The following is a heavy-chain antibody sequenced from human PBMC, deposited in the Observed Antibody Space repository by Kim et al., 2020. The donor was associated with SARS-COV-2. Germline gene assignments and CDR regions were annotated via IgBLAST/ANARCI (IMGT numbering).Heavy chain of an antibody. CDR3: ANGGDYHCLDN. CDR2: T. D-gene: IGHD4-17*01. V-gene: IGHV3-23*01. J-gene: IGHJ4*02. Sequence: TYYADSVKGRFTISRDNSKNTLYVQRNSLRAEDSARYYCANGGDYHCLDNWGQGTLVTVSS.